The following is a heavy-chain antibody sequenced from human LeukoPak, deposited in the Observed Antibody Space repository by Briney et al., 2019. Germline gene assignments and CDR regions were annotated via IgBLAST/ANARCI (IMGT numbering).Heavy chain of an antibody. CDR3: ARGRHYGSGSYSVLYYYYYYMDV. CDR1: GGSISSYY. J-gene: IGHJ6*03. Sequence: PSETLSLTCTVSGGSISSYYWSWIRQPPGKGLEWIGYIYYSGSTNYNPSLKSRVTISVDTSKNQFSLKLSSVTAADTAVYYCARGRHYGSGSYSVLYYYYYYMDVWGKGTTVTVSS. CDR2: IYYSGST. V-gene: IGHV4-59*12. D-gene: IGHD3-10*01.